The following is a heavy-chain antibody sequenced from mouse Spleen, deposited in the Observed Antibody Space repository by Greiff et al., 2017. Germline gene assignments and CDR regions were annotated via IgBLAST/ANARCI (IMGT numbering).Heavy chain of an antibody. D-gene: IGHD1-1*01. J-gene: IGHJ1*01. CDR1: GFSFTSYG. Sequence: VQLQQSGPGLVQPSQSLSITCTASGFSFTSYGVHWVRQSPGKGLEWLGVIWSGGSTDYNAAFISRLSISKDNSKSQVFCKMNSLQADDTAIYYCARKGYYGDWYFDVWGAGTTVTVSS. CDR2: IWSGGST. CDR3: ARKGYYGDWYFDV. V-gene: IGHV2-2*01.